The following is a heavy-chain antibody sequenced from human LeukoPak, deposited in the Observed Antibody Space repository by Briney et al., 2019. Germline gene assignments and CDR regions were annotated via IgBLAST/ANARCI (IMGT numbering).Heavy chain of an antibody. D-gene: IGHD2/OR15-2a*01. CDR1: GFTFSNYG. CDR3: ARGPTRANSTDY. Sequence: GGSLRLSCAASGFTFSNYGMHWVRQAPGKGLEWVALIWYDGSTKYYADSVKGRFTISRDNAKNSLYLQMNSLRAEDTAVYYCARGPTRANSTDYWGQGALVTVSS. J-gene: IGHJ4*02. CDR2: IWYDGSTK. V-gene: IGHV3-33*01.